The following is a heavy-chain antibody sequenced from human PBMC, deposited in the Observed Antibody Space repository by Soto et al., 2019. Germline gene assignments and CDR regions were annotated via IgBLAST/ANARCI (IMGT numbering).Heavy chain of an antibody. CDR1: GGSFSGYY. J-gene: IGHJ6*02. D-gene: IGHD6-19*01. CDR3: SAGSTLKRIAVGSMDV. V-gene: IGHV4-34*01. Sequence: QVQLQQWGAGLLKPSETLSLTCAVYGGSFSGYYWSWIRQPPGKGLEWIGEINHSGSTNYNPSLTSRVTISVDTSKNQFSLKLSSVTAADTAVYYCSAGSTLKRIAVGSMDVWGQGTTVTVSS. CDR2: INHSGST.